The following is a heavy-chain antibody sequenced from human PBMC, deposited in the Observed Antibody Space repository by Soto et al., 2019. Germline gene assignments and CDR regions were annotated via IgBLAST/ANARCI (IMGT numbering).Heavy chain of an antibody. V-gene: IGHV1-69*13. CDR2: IIPIFGTA. J-gene: IGHJ4*02. Sequence: ASVKVSCKASGGTFSSYAISWVRQAPGQGLEWMGGIIPIFGTANYAQKFQGRVTITADESTSTAYMELGSLRSEDTAVYYCARAGYSYGRYYFDYWGQGTLVTVSS. CDR3: ARAGYSYGRYYFDY. CDR1: GGTFSSYA. D-gene: IGHD5-18*01.